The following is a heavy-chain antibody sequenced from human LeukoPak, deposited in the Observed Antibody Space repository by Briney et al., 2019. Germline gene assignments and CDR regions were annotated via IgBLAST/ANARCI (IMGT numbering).Heavy chain of an antibody. J-gene: IGHJ4*02. CDR2: ISAYNGNT. V-gene: IGHV1-18*01. D-gene: IGHD3-22*01. Sequence: ASVNVSCKASGYTFTSYGISWVRQAPGQGLEWMGWISAYNGNTNYAQKLQGRVTMTTDTSTSTGYMELRSLRSDDTAVYYCARDQKSYYDSRGYPYWGQGTLVTVSS. CDR3: ARDQKSYYDSRGYPY. CDR1: GYTFTSYG.